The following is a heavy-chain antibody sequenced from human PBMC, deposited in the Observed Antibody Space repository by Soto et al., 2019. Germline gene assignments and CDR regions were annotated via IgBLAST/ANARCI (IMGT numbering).Heavy chain of an antibody. CDR2: IKSKTEGGTT. CDR3: TTIANIAAAGSFDY. J-gene: IGHJ4*02. V-gene: IGHV3-15*01. D-gene: IGHD6-13*01. Sequence: EVQLVESGGGLVKPGGSLEPSCPAFGSTFNNAGMSGVRQPPGTGRQWVGRIKSKTEGGTTDYAAPVKGRFTSSRDDSKNTLYLQMNSLKTADTAVYYCTTIANIAAAGSFDYWGQGTLVTVSS. CDR1: GSTFNNAG.